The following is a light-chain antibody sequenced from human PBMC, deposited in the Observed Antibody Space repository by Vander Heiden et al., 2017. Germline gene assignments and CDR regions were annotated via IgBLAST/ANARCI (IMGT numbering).Light chain of an antibody. CDR2: AAS. Sequence: IQLTQSPSSLSASVGDRVTITCRASQGISSYLDWYQQKPGKAPKLLIYAASTLQSEVPSRFSGSGSGTDFTLTISSLQPEDFVTYYCQQLKSYPLTFGGGTKVEIK. J-gene: IGKJ4*01. CDR3: QQLKSYPLT. V-gene: IGKV1-9*01. CDR1: QGISSY.